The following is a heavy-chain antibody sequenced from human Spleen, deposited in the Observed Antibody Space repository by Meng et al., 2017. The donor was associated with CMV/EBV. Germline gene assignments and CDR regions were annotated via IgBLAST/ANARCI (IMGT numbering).Heavy chain of an antibody. CDR3: ARVGGSGSYYNVDY. Sequence: QVQVQQWGAGLLKPSETLSLPCAGYGGSFSGYYWSWIRQPPGKGLEWIGEINHSGSTNYNPSLKSRVTISVDTSKNQFSLKLSSVTAADTAVYYCARVGGSGSYYNVDYWGQGTLVTVSS. D-gene: IGHD3-10*01. V-gene: IGHV4-34*01. J-gene: IGHJ4*02. CDR2: INHSGST. CDR1: GGSFSGYY.